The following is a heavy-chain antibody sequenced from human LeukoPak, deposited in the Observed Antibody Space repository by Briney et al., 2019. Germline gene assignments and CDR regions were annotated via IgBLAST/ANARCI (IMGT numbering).Heavy chain of an antibody. CDR3: ARTDIVVVVAIPGFDY. J-gene: IGHJ4*02. D-gene: IGHD2-15*01. CDR2: INPNSGGT. Sequence: ASVKVSCKASGYTFTDYYMHWVRQAPGQGLEWMGWINPNSGGTNYAQKFQGRVTMTRDTSISTAYMELSRLRSDDTAVYYCARTDIVVVVAIPGFDYWGQGTLVTVSS. V-gene: IGHV1-2*02. CDR1: GYTFTDYY.